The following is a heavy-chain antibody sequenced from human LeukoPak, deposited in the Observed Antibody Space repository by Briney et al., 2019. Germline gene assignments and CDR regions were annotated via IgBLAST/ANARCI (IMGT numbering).Heavy chain of an antibody. D-gene: IGHD4-23*01. CDR3: ASPTRGGNNAFDI. Sequence: GESLKISCRGSGDSFTNYWIAWVRQLPGKGLEWMGIIYPGGSDTRYSPSFQGQVTFSADKSITTAYLQWSSLKASDTAMYYCASPTRGGNNAFDIWGRGTLVTVSS. CDR2: IYPGGSDT. J-gene: IGHJ3*02. V-gene: IGHV5-51*01. CDR1: GDSFTNYW.